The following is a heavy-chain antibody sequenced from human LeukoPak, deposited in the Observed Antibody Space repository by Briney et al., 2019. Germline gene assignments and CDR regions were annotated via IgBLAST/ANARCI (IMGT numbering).Heavy chain of an antibody. V-gene: IGHV3-73*01. Sequence: GGSLRLSCAASGFTFSGSAMHWVRQASEKGLEWVGRIRSKANSYATAYAASVKGRFTISRDDSKNTPYLQMNSLKTEDTAVYYCTSRSSSWYAPVFDYWGQGALVTVSS. CDR1: GFTFSGSA. D-gene: IGHD6-13*01. CDR2: IRSKANSYAT. J-gene: IGHJ4*02. CDR3: TSRSSSWYAPVFDY.